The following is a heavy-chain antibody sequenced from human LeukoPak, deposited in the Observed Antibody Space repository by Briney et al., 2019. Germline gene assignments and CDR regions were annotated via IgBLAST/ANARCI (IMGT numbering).Heavy chain of an antibody. CDR1: GFTFSDYY. V-gene: IGHV3-11*01. CDR3: ARHDTAMATDYGMDV. Sequence: GGSLRLSCAASGFTFSDYYMSWIRQAPGKGLEWVSYISSRGSTIYYADSVKGRFTISRDNAKNSLYLQMNSLRAEDTAVYYCARHDTAMATDYGMDVWGQGTTVTLSS. CDR2: ISSRGSTI. D-gene: IGHD5-18*01. J-gene: IGHJ6*02.